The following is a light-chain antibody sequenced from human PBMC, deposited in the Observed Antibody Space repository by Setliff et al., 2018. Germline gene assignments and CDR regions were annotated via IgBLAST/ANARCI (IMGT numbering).Light chain of an antibody. J-gene: IGLJ1*01. V-gene: IGLV2-14*03. CDR1: SSDVGGYNY. CDR3: SSYTSSSTQV. Sequence: QSALTQPASVSGSPGQSITISCTGTSSDVGGYNYVSWYQQHPGKAPKLMIYDVSNRLSGVSNRFSGSKSGNTASLTISGLQAEDEADYYCSSYTSSSTQVFGTGTKVTV. CDR2: DVS.